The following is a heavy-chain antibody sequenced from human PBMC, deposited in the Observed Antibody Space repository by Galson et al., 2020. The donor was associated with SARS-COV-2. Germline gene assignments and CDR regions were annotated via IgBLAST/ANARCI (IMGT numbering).Heavy chain of an antibody. CDR3: ARGPRGVVPSPGLGWGPFYAYYYIDV. CDR1: GCSFSSYA. D-gene: IGHD3-10*01. Sequence: AETLSLTCAAYGCSFSSYAWTWIRLSPEKGLEWIGEINIGGNTNYTPTPTSGVTASTDTTTNQSTLSQRSVSDADPALYFCARGPRGVVPSPGLGWGPFYAYYYIDVGGKWSTVAVAS. CDR2: INIGGNT. J-gene: IGHJ6*03. V-gene: IGHV4-34*01.